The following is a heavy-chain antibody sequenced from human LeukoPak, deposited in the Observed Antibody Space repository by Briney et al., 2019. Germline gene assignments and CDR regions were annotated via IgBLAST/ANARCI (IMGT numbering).Heavy chain of an antibody. CDR2: IYPGDSAT. CDR1: GYSFTTYW. D-gene: IGHD5-12*01. CDR3: AIIAGGGYTLDY. J-gene: IGHJ4*02. Sequence: PGESLKISCMASGYSFTTYWIGWVRQMPGKGLEWMGIIYPGDSATKYSPSFQGQVTISADKYIPTAYLQWNILKASDPAMYYCAIIAGGGYTLDYWGQGTLVTVSS. V-gene: IGHV5-51*03.